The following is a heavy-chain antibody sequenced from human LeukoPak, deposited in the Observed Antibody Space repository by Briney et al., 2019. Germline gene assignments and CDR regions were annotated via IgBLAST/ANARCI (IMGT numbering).Heavy chain of an antibody. CDR3: AKVGDYYGSGKYSNFDY. Sequence: QPGGSLRLSCAASGFTFSSYWMHWVRQAPGKGLEWVSAISGSGSTTYYADSVKGRFTISRDNSKNTLYLQMSSLRAEDTAVYYCAKVGDYYGSGKYSNFDYWGQGTLVTVSS. CDR1: GFTFSSYW. D-gene: IGHD3-10*01. V-gene: IGHV3-23*01. J-gene: IGHJ4*02. CDR2: ISGSGSTT.